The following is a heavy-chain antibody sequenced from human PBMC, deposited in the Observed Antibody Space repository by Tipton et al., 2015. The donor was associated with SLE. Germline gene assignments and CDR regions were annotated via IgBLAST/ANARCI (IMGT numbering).Heavy chain of an antibody. CDR1: GFTFSSYA. V-gene: IGHV3-23*01. CDR2: ISGSGGST. CDR3: AKKLGSYYYYGMDV. D-gene: IGHD3-10*01. Sequence: SLRLSCAASGFTFSSYAMSWVRQAPGKGLEWVSAISGSGGSTYYADSVKGRFTISRDNSKNTLYLQMNSLRAEDTAVYYCAKKLGSYYYYGMDVWGQGTTVTVSS. J-gene: IGHJ6*02.